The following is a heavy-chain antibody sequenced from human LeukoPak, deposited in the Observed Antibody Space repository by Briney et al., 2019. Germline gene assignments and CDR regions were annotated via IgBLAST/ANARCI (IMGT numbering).Heavy chain of an antibody. V-gene: IGHV2-70*04. CDR3: ARIPPGGSYAHDY. Sequence: KESGPALVKPTQTLTLTCSFSGFSLSTSGMRVTWIRQPPGKALEWLARIDWDDDKFYSTSLKTRLTISKDTSKNQVVLTMTNMDPVDTATYYCARIPPGGSYAHDYWGQGILVTVSS. CDR1: GFSLSTSGMR. CDR2: IDWDDDK. D-gene: IGHD3-16*01. J-gene: IGHJ4*02.